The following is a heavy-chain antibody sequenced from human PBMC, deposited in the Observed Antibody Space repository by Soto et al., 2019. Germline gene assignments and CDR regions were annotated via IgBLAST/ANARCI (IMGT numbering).Heavy chain of an antibody. CDR3: VREKDRGWFDP. Sequence: EVQLVESGGGLVKPGGSLRLSCAASGFTFSSYSMNWVRQAPGKGLEWVSFISSSSRYIYYADSVKGRFTLSRDNAKNSLDLQMNSLRAEDTAVYYCVREKDRGWFDPWGQGTLVTVSS. D-gene: IGHD2-15*01. V-gene: IGHV3-21*02. CDR1: GFTFSSYS. J-gene: IGHJ5*02. CDR2: ISSSSRYI.